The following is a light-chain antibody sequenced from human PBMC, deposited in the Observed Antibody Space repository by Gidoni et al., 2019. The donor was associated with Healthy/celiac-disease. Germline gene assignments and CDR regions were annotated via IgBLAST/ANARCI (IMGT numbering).Light chain of an antibody. CDR2: GAS. CDR1: QSVSSSY. V-gene: IGKV3-20*01. J-gene: IGKJ1*01. Sequence: EIVLTQSPGTLSLSPGERTTLSCRASQSVSSSYLAWYQQKPGQAPRPLIYGASSRATGIPDRFSGSGSGTDFTLTISRLEPEDFAVYYCQQYGSSPWTFGQXTKVEIK. CDR3: QQYGSSPWT.